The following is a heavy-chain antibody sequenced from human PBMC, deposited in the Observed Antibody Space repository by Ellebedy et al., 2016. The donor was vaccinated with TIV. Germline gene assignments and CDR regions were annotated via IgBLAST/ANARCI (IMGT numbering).Heavy chain of an antibody. CDR2: ISPNSGDT. CDR1: GYTFSDYY. CDR3: ARDRRQLVLFDWFDP. J-gene: IGHJ5*02. Sequence: ASVKVSCKASGYTFSDYYLHWVRHAPGQGLEWMGWISPNSGDTNYAQKFQGRVTMTRDTSISTAYMELSRLTSDDTAVYYCARDRRQLVLFDWFDPWGQGTQITVSP. V-gene: IGHV1-2*02. D-gene: IGHD3-16*01.